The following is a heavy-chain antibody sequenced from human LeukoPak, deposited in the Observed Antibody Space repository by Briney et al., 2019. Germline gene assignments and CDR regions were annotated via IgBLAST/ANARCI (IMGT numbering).Heavy chain of an antibody. Sequence: ASVKVSFKATSRISWVRQAPGQGLEWMGWIGTYGGDTYYAQKFQGRITVTTDTSTSTVYMELRNLRSDDTAVYYCARDLWNFYDESGYNRDLYTWGQGDLVTVSS. V-gene: IGHV1-18*01. J-gene: IGHJ5*02. D-gene: IGHD3-22*01. CDR3: ARDLWNFYDESGYNRDLYT. CDR1: TSR. CDR2: IGTYGGDT.